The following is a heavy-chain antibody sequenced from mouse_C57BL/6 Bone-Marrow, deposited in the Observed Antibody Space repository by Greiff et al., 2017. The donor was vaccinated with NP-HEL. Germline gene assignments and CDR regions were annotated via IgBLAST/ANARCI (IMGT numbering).Heavy chain of an antibody. D-gene: IGHD2-4*01. J-gene: IGHJ4*01. CDR3: ARSKAYYDYDGYAMDY. Sequence: QVQLKESGPGLVQPSQSLSITCTVSGFSLTSYGVHWVRQSPGTGLEWLGVIWSGGSTDYNAAFISRLSISKDNSKSQVFFKMNSLQADDTAIYYCARSKAYYDYDGYAMDYWGQGTSVTVSS. CDR1: GFSLTSYG. CDR2: IWSGGST. V-gene: IGHV2-2*01.